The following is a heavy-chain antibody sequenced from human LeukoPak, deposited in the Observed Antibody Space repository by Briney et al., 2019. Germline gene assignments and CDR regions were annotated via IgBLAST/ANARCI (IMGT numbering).Heavy chain of an antibody. Sequence: GASVKVSCKAAGYTFTNYYMQWVRRAPGQGLEWMGMTNPRDGSTSYAQKFQGRVTVTRDTSTSTVYMELSSLRSEDTAVYYCARVYCSGGSCYEFDFWGQGTLVTVSS. D-gene: IGHD2-15*01. V-gene: IGHV1-46*03. CDR3: ARVYCSGGSCYEFDF. CDR2: TNPRDGST. CDR1: GYTFTNYY. J-gene: IGHJ4*02.